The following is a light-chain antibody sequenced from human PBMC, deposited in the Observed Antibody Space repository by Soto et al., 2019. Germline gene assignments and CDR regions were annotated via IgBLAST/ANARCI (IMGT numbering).Light chain of an antibody. V-gene: IGLV2-14*01. J-gene: IGLJ1*01. CDR2: GVS. Sequence: QSVLTQPASVSGSPGQSITISCTGTSSDVGGYNYVSWYQQHPGKAPKLMISGVSNRPSGVSNRFSGSKSGDTASLTISGLQTEDEADYYCISYTTSVTYVFGTSTKVTVL. CDR3: ISYTTSVTYV. CDR1: SSDVGGYNY.